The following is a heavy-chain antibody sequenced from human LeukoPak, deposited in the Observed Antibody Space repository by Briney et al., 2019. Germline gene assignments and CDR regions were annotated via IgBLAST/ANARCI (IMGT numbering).Heavy chain of an antibody. CDR1: GFTFSSHD. J-gene: IGHJ3*01. CDR2: ITGSSKDI. V-gene: IGHV3-21*01. Sequence: GGSLRLSCETSGFTFSSHDMNWVRQAPGKGLEWVSSITGSSKDIDYADSLKGRFTISRDNAKNSLYLQMNSLRAEDTAVYFCTRDRQIDAFDVWGQGTMVTVSS. CDR3: TRDRQIDAFDV.